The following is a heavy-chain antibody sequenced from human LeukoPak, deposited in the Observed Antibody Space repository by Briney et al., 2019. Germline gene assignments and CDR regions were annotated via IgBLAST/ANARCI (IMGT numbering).Heavy chain of an antibody. J-gene: IGHJ4*02. D-gene: IGHD5-24*01. Sequence: PGGSLRLSCAASGFTFSDYYMSWIRQAPGKGLEWVSYISSSGSTIYYADSVKGRFTISRDNAKNSLYLQMNSLRAEDTALYYCARSVEMATIGSFVDYWGQGTLVTVSS. V-gene: IGHV3-11*01. CDR3: ARSVEMATIGSFVDY. CDR2: ISSSGSTI. CDR1: GFTFSDYY.